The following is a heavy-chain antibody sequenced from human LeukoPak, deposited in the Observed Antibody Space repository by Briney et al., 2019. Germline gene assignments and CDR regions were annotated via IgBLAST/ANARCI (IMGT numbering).Heavy chain of an antibody. CDR1: GFTFSSYA. Sequence: PGRSLRLSCAASGFTFSSYAMHWVRQAPGKGLEWVAVISYDGSNKYYADSVKGRFTISRDNVKNTLYLQMNSLRAEDTAVYYCARDQPFDYWGQGTLVTVSS. CDR3: ARDQPFDY. CDR2: ISYDGSNK. V-gene: IGHV3-30*14. J-gene: IGHJ4*02.